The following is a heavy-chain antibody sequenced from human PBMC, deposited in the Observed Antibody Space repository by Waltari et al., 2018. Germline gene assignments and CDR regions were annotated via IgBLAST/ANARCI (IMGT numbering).Heavy chain of an antibody. CDR2: IYRSGKT. V-gene: IGHV4-4*02. Sequence: QVKLQESGPGLVKPSGTLSLTCGVSGDPLSGTYWWSWVRQPPGKGLEWVGQIYRSGKTNYNPSLERRVTISMDTSNNQFSLTFTSATASDTVVYYCARDRGKGLYLDSWGQGTLVTVSP. J-gene: IGHJ4*02. CDR1: GDPLSGTYW. D-gene: IGHD2-15*01. CDR3: ARDRGKGLYLDS.